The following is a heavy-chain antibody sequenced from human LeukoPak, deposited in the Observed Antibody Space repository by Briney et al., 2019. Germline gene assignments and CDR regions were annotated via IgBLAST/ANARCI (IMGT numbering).Heavy chain of an antibody. CDR1: GGSISSSNW. CDR3: ASLSRTAAFDY. J-gene: IGHJ4*02. V-gene: IGHV4-4*02. D-gene: IGHD2-8*02. Sequence: SGTLSLTCAVSGGSISSSNWWSWVRQPPGKGLEWIGEIYHSGSTNYNPSLKSRVTIPVDKSKNQFSLKLSSVTAADTAVYYCASLSRTAAFDYWGQGTLVTVSS. CDR2: IYHSGST.